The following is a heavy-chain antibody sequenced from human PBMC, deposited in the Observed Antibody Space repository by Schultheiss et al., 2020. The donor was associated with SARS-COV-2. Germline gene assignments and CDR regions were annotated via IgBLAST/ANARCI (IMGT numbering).Heavy chain of an antibody. CDR2: IYHSGSS. Sequence: SETLSLTCAVYGGSFSGYYWGWIRQPPGKGLEWIGSIYHSGSSNYNPSLKSRVTISIDTSKKQISLNLRSLTAADTAFYYCARGEGYSYAYDYWGQGMLVTVSS. J-gene: IGHJ4*02. CDR1: GGSFSGYY. D-gene: IGHD5-18*01. V-gene: IGHV4-34*11. CDR3: ARGEGYSYAYDY.